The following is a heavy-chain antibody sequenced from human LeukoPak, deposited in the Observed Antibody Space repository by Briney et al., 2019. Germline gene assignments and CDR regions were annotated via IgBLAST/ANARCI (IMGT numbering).Heavy chain of an antibody. V-gene: IGHV3-73*01. CDR3: TRHDYGDHDY. J-gene: IGHJ4*02. D-gene: IGHD4-17*01. Sequence: KPGGSLRLSCAASGFTFSSYGMHWVRQASGKGLEWVGRIRSKANSYATAYAASVKGRFTISRDDSKNTAYLQMNSLKTEDTAVYYCTRHDYGDHDYWGQGTLVTVSS. CDR1: GFTFSSYG. CDR2: IRSKANSYAT.